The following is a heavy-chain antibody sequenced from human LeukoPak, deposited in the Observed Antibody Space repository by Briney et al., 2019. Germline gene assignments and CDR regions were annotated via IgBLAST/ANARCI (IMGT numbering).Heavy chain of an antibody. Sequence: GRSLRLSCVASGFTFSSSWMTWVRQAPGKGLEWVANMNPDGSGKYYVDSVKGRFTVSRDNAKNSVYLQMNSLTTEDTAVYYCGRDPAWGAIDYWGQGTLVTVSS. D-gene: IGHD7-27*01. CDR1: GFTFSSSW. CDR3: GRDPAWGAIDY. V-gene: IGHV3-7*01. CDR2: MNPDGSGK. J-gene: IGHJ4*02.